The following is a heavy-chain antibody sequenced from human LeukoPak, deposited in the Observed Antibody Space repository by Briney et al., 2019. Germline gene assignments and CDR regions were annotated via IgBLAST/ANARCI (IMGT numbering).Heavy chain of an antibody. CDR3: AELGITMIGGV. D-gene: IGHD3-10*02. J-gene: IGHJ6*04. V-gene: IGHV3-21*01. CDR1: GDTFSRYS. CDR2: ISSSRSYK. Sequence: VGSLRLSSAASGDTFSRYSINWVRPAPRERLECVSSISSSRSYKYNAEPVKGQFTVIRDNAKNSLYLQMNSLRAEDTAVYYCAELGITMIGGVWGKGTTVTISS.